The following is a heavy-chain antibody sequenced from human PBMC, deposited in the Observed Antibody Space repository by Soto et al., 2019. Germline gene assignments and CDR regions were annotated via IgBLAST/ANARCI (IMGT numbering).Heavy chain of an antibody. D-gene: IGHD3-16*01. CDR1: GGSITSSSHF. CDR3: AGQTFTRDAASYGRSNWVDL. V-gene: IGHV4-39*01. Sequence: SETLSLTCSASGGSITSSSHFWGWVRQPPGKGLEWIGTIYFTGNTDYTPSLKSRLTMSIDTSKNEFSLSLNSVTAADTAVYYCAGQTFTRDAASYGRSNWVDLWGPGALVTVSS. J-gene: IGHJ5*02. CDR2: IYFTGNT.